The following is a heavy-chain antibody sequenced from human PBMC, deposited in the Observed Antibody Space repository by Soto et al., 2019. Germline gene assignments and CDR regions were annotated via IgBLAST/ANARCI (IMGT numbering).Heavy chain of an antibody. CDR1: GFTFSNYW. CDR2: IKGDGSER. V-gene: IGHV3-7*01. J-gene: IGHJ4*02. Sequence: EVQVVESGGGLVQPGGSLRLSCAASGFTFSNYWMGWVRHTPGKGLEWEAKIKGDGSERHYVDSVQGRFTISRDNAKNSLYLQMNSLRAEDTAVYYCARYFRITEAGHYYFHDWGQGTLVTVSS. CDR3: ARYFRITEAGHYYFHD. D-gene: IGHD6-19*01.